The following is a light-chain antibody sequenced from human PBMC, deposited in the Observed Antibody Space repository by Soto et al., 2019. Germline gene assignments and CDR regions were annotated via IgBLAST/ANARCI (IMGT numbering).Light chain of an antibody. CDR3: QQYDNLPFG. CDR1: KDITNY. J-gene: IGKJ4*01. CDR2: DAS. Sequence: DIQMSQSPSCLSASVGDGVTITCQASKDITNYLHWYQHKPGKPPKLLIYDASNLETGLPSRFSGSGSGTAFTFTISSLQPEDIATYYCQQYDNLPFGFGGGTKVEIK. V-gene: IGKV1-33*01.